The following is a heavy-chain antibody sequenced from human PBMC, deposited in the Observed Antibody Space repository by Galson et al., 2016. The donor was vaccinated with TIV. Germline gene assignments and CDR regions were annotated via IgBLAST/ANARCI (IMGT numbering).Heavy chain of an antibody. D-gene: IGHD3-3*01. CDR3: ASPFPGGDDFWSAYYDAFDV. V-gene: IGHV4-34*01. Sequence: LSLTCEVYGGSFNRYYWTWIRQPPGKGLEWIGQIDHRGSTKYNPSLNSRVTISVDTSKNQFSLKMTSMTAADTAVYYCASPFPGGDDFWSAYYDAFDVWGQGTMVTVSS. CDR1: GGSFNRYY. CDR2: IDHRGST. J-gene: IGHJ3*01.